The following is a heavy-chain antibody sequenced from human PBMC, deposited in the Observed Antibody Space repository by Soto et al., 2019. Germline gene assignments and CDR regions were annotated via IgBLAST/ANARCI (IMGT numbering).Heavy chain of an antibody. J-gene: IGHJ6*02. CDR2: INPNSGGT. CDR1: GYTFTGYY. CDR3: ARDWSTVAVHAPMNHYYYGMHV. D-gene: IGHD3-10*01. Sequence: ASVKVSCKASGYTFTGYYMHWVRQAPGQGLEWMGWINPNSGGTNYAQKFQGWVTMTRDTSISTAYMELSRLRSDDTAVYYCARDWSTVAVHAPMNHYYYGMHVWGQATTVTVSS. V-gene: IGHV1-2*04.